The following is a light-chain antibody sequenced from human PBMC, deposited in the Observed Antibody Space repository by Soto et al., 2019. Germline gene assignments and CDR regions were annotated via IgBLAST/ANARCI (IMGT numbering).Light chain of an antibody. CDR1: QSVGRN. V-gene: IGKV3-15*01. J-gene: IGKJ3*01. CDR3: QMYNNWPPGA. Sequence: EMMMTQSPDTLSVSPGNRATLSCRASQSVGRNVAWYQQRPGQSPRLIIYGASTRATGIPARFSGSGSGTELTLPISGLQFEDFAVYYCQMYNNWPPGAFGHGTKVDVK. CDR2: GAS.